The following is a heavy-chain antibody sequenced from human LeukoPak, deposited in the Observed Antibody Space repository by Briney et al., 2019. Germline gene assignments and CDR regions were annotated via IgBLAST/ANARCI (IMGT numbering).Heavy chain of an antibody. J-gene: IGHJ4*02. CDR2: IWYDGSNK. V-gene: IGHV3-33*01. CDR1: GFTFSSYG. CDR3: ARVRSGYSYAFDY. D-gene: IGHD5-18*01. Sequence: GRSMRLSCAASGFTFSSYGMHWVRQAPGKGLEWVAVIWYDGSNKYYADSVKGRFTISRDNSKNTLYLQMNSLRAEDTAVYYCARVRSGYSYAFDYRGQGTLVTVSS.